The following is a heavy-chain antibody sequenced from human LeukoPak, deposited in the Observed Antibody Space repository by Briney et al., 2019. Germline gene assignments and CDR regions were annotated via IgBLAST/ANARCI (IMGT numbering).Heavy chain of an antibody. CDR2: ISSNGGST. D-gene: IGHD1-26*01. J-gene: IGHJ4*02. Sequence: PGGSLRLSCAASGFTFSSYAMHWVRQAPGKGLEYVSAISSNGGSTYYANSVKGRFTISRDNSKNTLYLQMGSLRAEDMAVYYCAREQPDEWERGPYFDYWGQGTLVTVSS. CDR1: GFTFSSYA. V-gene: IGHV3-64*01. CDR3: AREQPDEWERGPYFDY.